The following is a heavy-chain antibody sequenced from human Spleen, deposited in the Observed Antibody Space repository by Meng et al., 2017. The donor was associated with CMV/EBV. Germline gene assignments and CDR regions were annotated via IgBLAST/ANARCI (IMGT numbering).Heavy chain of an antibody. CDR2: NKSKTNGGAT. CDR3: STGGYSSGWDC. D-gene: IGHD6-19*01. V-gene: IGHV3-15*05. Sequence: AGSGIRFRDVRVNGVRQTPGKELEWVGHNKSKTNGGATDYAATVKGRFTISRDDSKNTLSLQKNSLKTEDTAVYFYSTGGYSSGWDCWGQGTLVTVSS. CDR1: GIRFRDVR. J-gene: IGHJ4*02.